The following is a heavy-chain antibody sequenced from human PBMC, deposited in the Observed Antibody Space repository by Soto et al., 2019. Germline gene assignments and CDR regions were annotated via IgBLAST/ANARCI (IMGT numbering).Heavy chain of an antibody. D-gene: IGHD2-2*02. CDR2: IYSSGST. Sequence: PSETLCLSCPVSSDSGSSGSYTWGWMRQPPGKGPEWIGSIYSSGSTYYNPSLNSRVTVSVDTSKNQFSLKVTSVTAADTAVYYCARRDGYCISNSCHSHYAMAVWGQGTTVT. V-gene: IGHV4-39*01. J-gene: IGHJ6*02. CDR3: ARRDGYCISNSCHSHYAMAV. CDR1: SDSGSSGSYT.